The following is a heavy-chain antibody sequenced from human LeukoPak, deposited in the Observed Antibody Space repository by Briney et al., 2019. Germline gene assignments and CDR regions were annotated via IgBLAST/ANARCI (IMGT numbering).Heavy chain of an antibody. CDR2: IHHSGST. CDR1: GGSFSGYY. D-gene: IGHD3-10*01. CDR3: ARGFAYYYGSGSLRFGP. V-gene: IGHV4-34*01. J-gene: IGHJ5*02. Sequence: SETLSLTCAVYGGSFSGYYWSWIRQPPGKGLEWIGEIHHSGSTNYNPSLKSRVTISVDTSKNQFSLKLGSVTAADTAVYYCARGFAYYYGSGSLRFGPWGQGTLVTVSS.